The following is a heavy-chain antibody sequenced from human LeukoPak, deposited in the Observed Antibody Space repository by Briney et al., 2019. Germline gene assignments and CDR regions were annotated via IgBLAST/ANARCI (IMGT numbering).Heavy chain of an antibody. Sequence: SETLSLTCAVYGGSFSGYYWSWIRQPPGKGLEWIGEINHSGSINHNPSLKSRVTMSADTSKNLFSLKLSSVTAADTAVYYCARDRYYYDSSGYYYGWFDPWGQGTLVTVSS. CDR3: ARDRYYYDSSGYYYGWFDP. J-gene: IGHJ5*02. D-gene: IGHD3-22*01. CDR1: GGSFSGYY. CDR2: INHSGSI. V-gene: IGHV4-34*01.